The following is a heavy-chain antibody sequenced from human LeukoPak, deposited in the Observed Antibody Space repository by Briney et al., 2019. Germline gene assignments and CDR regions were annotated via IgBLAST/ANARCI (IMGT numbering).Heavy chain of an antibody. D-gene: IGHD6-19*01. CDR2: IYHSGST. J-gene: IGHJ4*02. Sequence: SETLSLTCAVSGYSISSGYYWGWIRQPPGKGLEWIGSIYHSGSTYYNPSLKSRVTISVDTSKNQSSLKLSSVTAADAAVYYCARYFSSGWYFFDYWGQGTLVTVSS. CDR1: GYSISSGYY. V-gene: IGHV4-38-2*01. CDR3: ARYFSSGWYFFDY.